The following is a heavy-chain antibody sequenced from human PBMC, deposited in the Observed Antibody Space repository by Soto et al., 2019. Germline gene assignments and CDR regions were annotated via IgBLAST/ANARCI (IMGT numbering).Heavy chain of an antibody. J-gene: IGHJ5*02. Sequence: ASVKVSCKASGYTFTGYYMHWVRQAPGQGLEWMGWINPNSGGTNYAQKFQGWVTMTRDTSISTAYMELSRLRSDDTAVYYCARHDYGDYVHSYWFDPRGQGTLVTVSS. V-gene: IGHV1-2*04. D-gene: IGHD4-17*01. CDR1: GYTFTGYY. CDR2: INPNSGGT. CDR3: ARHDYGDYVHSYWFDP.